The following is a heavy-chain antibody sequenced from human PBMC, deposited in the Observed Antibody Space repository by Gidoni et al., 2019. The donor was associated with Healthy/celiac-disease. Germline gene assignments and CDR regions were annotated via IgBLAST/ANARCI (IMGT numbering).Heavy chain of an antibody. CDR2: ISGSGGST. D-gene: IGHD4-17*01. CDR1: GFSFSSYV. V-gene: IGHV3-23*01. CDR3: AKGATTTVTTLSWSNAFDI. J-gene: IGHJ3*02. Sequence: EVQLLASGGGLVQPGGSLRLSCAAPGFSFSSYVMSWVRRAPGKGLGWVSAISGSGGSTYYANSVKGRITISRDNSKNTLYLQMNSLRAEDTAVYYCAKGATTTVTTLSWSNAFDIWGQGTMVTVSS.